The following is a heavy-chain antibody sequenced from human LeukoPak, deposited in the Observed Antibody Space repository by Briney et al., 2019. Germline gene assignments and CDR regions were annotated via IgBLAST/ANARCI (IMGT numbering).Heavy chain of an antibody. Sequence: PGGSLRLSCAASGFTFGTYSMNWVRQAPGKGLEWVSAISGSGGSTYYADSVKGRFTISRDNSKNTLYLQMNSLRAEDTAVYYCAKESRYQLLTKNWGQGTLVTVSS. J-gene: IGHJ4*02. CDR3: AKESRYQLLTKN. CDR1: GFTFGTYS. CDR2: ISGSGGST. D-gene: IGHD2-2*01. V-gene: IGHV3-23*01.